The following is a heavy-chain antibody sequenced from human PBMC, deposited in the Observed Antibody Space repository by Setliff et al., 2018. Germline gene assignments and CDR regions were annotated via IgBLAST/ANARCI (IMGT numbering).Heavy chain of an antibody. Sequence: PSETLSLTCAVYVGPFSAYSWSWIRQPPGKGLEWIGEINHSGSTNYSPSLKSRVTISADTSKNQFSLKLRSVTAADTAVCYCARVRVGATDFAFDVWGQGTMVTVSS. V-gene: IGHV4-34*01. CDR2: INHSGST. CDR1: VGPFSAYS. D-gene: IGHD1-26*01. CDR3: ARVRVGATDFAFDV. J-gene: IGHJ3*01.